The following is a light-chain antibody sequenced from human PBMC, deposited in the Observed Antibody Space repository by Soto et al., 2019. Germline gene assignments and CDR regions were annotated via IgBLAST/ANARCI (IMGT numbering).Light chain of an antibody. J-gene: IGKJ1*01. Sequence: EIVMTQSPATLSLSPGERATLSCRASQSISSSYLTWCQEKPGQSPRLLIYGASISASGIPAGFSGSGSGTALTLAFSSLPPDDFAVSNCHPDSYLPWTFGQGTKVESK. CDR3: HPDSYLPWT. CDR1: QSISSSY. V-gene: IGKV3D-7*01. CDR2: GAS.